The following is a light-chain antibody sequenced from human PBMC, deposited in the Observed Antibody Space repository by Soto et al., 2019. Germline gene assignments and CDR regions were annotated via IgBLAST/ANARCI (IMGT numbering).Light chain of an antibody. CDR1: QTISSW. CDR3: QHYNSYSEA. Sequence: DIQMTQSPSTLSGSVGDRVTITCRASQTISSWLSWYQQKPGKATKLLIYKASTLKSGVPSRFSGSGSGTEFTLTISSLQPDDFETYYCQHYNSYSEAFGQGTKVDIK. V-gene: IGKV1-5*03. J-gene: IGKJ1*01. CDR2: KAS.